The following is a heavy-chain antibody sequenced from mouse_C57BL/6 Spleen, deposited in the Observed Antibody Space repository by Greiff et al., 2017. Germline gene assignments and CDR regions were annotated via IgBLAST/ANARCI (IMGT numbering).Heavy chain of an antibody. D-gene: IGHD2-4*01. Sequence: QVQLQESGPGLVAPSQSLSITCTVSGFSLTSYAISWVRQPPGKGLEWLGVIWTGGGTNYNSALKSRLSISKDNSKSQVFLKMNSLQTDDTARYYCARNRDYDNLYYAMDYWGQGTSVTVSS. CDR2: IWTGGGT. CDR1: GFSLTSYA. V-gene: IGHV2-9-1*01. CDR3: ARNRDYDNLYYAMDY. J-gene: IGHJ4*01.